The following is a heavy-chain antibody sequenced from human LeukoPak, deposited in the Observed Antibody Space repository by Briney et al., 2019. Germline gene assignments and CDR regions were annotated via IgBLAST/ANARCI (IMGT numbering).Heavy chain of an antibody. CDR2: INTNTGNP. J-gene: IGHJ6*02. V-gene: IGHV7-4-1*02. CDR1: GYTFTSYA. CDR3: ARENRGGYSGYDWFYYYGMDV. D-gene: IGHD5-12*01. Sequence: ASVKVSCKASGYTFTSYAMNWVRQAPGQGLEWMGWINTNTGNPTYAQGFTGRFVFSLDTSVSTAYLQISSLKAEDTAVYYCARENRGGYSGYDWFYYYGMDVWGQGTTVTVSS.